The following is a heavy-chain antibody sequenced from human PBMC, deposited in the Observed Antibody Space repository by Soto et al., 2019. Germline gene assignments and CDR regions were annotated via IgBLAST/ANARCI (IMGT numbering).Heavy chain of an antibody. CDR1: GGTFSSYA. CDR2: IIPIFGTA. V-gene: IGHV1-69*13. Sequence: SVKVSCKASGGTFSSYAISWVRQAPGQGLEWMGGIIPIFGTANYAQKFQGRVTITADESTSTAYMELSSLRSEDTAVYYCARDPTRREVLWFGEFPAAFDIWGQGTMVT. J-gene: IGHJ3*02. D-gene: IGHD3-10*01. CDR3: ARDPTRREVLWFGEFPAAFDI.